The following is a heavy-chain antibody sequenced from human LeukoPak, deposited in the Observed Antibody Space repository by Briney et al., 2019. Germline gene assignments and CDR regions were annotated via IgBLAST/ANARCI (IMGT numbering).Heavy chain of an antibody. CDR1: GGSISSSSYY. CDR3: ARRGGVYFDNTGYYYFDY. V-gene: IGHV4-39*01. J-gene: IGHJ4*02. CDR2: IYYSGST. Sequence: PSETLSLTCTVSGGSISSSSYYWGWIRQPPGKGLEWIGSIYYSGSTFYNPSLKSRLTISVDTSKNQFSLRLSSVTAADTAVFYCARRGGVYFDNTGYYYFDYWGQGTLVTVSS. D-gene: IGHD3-22*01.